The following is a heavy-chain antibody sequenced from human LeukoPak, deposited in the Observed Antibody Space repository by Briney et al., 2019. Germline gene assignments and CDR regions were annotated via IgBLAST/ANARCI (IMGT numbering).Heavy chain of an antibody. CDR2: IYHSGIT. D-gene: IGHD3-3*01. Sequence: SQTLSLTCAVSGGSISSGGYSWSWIRQPPGKGLEWIGYIYHSGITYYNPSLKSRVTMSLDRSKNLYSLKLTSVTAADTAVYYCARRVVAIFYFDYWGQGALVTVSS. J-gene: IGHJ4*02. CDR1: GGSISSGGYS. CDR3: ARRVVAIFYFDY. V-gene: IGHV4-30-2*01.